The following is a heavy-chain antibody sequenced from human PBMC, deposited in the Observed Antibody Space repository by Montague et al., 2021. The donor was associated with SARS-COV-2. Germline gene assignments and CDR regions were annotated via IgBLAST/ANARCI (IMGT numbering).Heavy chain of an antibody. D-gene: IGHD1-14*01. CDR1: GGSFSGYY. Sequence: SETLSLTCAVYGGSFSGYYWSWIRQPPGKGLEWIGEINHSGSTNYNPSLKSRVTISVDTSKNQFSLQLSFVTAADTAVYYCARSKPVSSFYYYYGMDVWGQGTTVTVSS. V-gene: IGHV4-34*01. CDR3: ARSKPVSSFYYYYGMDV. CDR2: INHSGST. J-gene: IGHJ6*02.